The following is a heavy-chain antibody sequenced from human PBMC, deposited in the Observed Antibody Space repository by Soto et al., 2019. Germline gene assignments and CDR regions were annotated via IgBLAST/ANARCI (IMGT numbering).Heavy chain of an antibody. CDR3: ARDGSLRGYSYSHGMDV. D-gene: IGHD5-18*01. CDR1: GGTFSSYA. J-gene: IGHJ6*02. V-gene: IGHV1-69*01. CDR2: IIPIFGTA. Sequence: QVQLVQSGAEVKKPGSSVKVSCTASGGTFSSYAISWVRQAPGQGLEWMGGIIPIFGTANYAQKFQGRVTITADESTSTAYMELSSLRSEDTAVYYCARDGSLRGYSYSHGMDVWGQGTTVTVSS.